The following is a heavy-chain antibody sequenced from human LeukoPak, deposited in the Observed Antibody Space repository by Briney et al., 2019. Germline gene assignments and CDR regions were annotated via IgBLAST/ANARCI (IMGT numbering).Heavy chain of an antibody. V-gene: IGHV4-61*09. J-gene: IGHJ4*02. CDR1: GGSISSPSYY. Sequence: SETLSLTCTVSGGSISSPSYYWSWIRHPAGKGLEWIGHIYATGSTNYNPSLKSRVTISLGTSKNQFSLRLSSVTAADTAVYYCAREAVLVTTTVHYYFDHWGRGSLVTVSS. D-gene: IGHD2-15*01. CDR3: AREAVLVTTTVHYYFDH. CDR2: IYATGST.